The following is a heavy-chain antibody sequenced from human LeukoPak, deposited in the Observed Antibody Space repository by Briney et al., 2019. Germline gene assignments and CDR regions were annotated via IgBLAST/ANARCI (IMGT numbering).Heavy chain of an antibody. CDR3: ARASYYDSSGLTDPYCFDY. D-gene: IGHD3-22*01. CDR1: GGSISSGGYY. Sequence: PSQTLSLTCTVSGGSISSGGYYWSWIRQHPGKGPEWIGYIYYSGSTYYNPSLKSRVTISVDTSKNQFSLKLSSVTAADTAVYYCARASYYDSSGLTDPYCFDYWGQGTLVTVSS. V-gene: IGHV4-31*03. J-gene: IGHJ4*02. CDR2: IYYSGST.